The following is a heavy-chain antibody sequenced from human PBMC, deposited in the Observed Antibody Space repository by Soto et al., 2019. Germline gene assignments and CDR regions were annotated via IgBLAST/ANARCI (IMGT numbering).Heavy chain of an antibody. J-gene: IGHJ4*02. CDR2: IYYSGST. V-gene: IGHV4-39*01. CDR1: GGSISSSSYY. CDR3: ARHLGIFGVVIWDY. D-gene: IGHD3-3*01. Sequence: QLQLQESGPGLVKPSETLSLTCTVSGGSISSSSYYWGWIRQPPGKGLEWIGSIYYSGSTYYNPSLKSRVTISVDTSKNQFSLKLSSVTAADTAVYYCARHLGIFGVVIWDYWGQGTLVTVSS.